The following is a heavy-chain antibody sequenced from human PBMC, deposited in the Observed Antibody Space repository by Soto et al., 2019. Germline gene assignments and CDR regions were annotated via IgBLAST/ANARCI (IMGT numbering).Heavy chain of an antibody. CDR3: ARSIYGGNSGGAFDI. CDR1: GYSFTTYW. CDR2: IYPGDSDT. D-gene: IGHD2-21*02. V-gene: IGHV5-51*01. Sequence: GESLKISCKGSGYSFTTYWIGWVRQMPGKGLEWMGIIYPGDSDTRYSPYFQGQDTFSADKSISTAYLQWGSLKASDTAIYYCARSIYGGNSGGAFDIWGQGTMVTVSS. J-gene: IGHJ3*02.